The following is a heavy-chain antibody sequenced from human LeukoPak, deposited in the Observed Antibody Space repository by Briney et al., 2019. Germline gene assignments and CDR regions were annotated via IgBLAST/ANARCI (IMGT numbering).Heavy chain of an antibody. CDR3: ARSGPPIFGVVTNSDWFDP. V-gene: IGHV1-69*13. CDR1: GGTFSSYA. CDR2: IIPIFGTA. Sequence: SVKVSCKASGGTFSSYAISWVRQAPGQGLEWMGGIIPIFGTANYAQKFQGRVTITADESTSTAYMELSSLRSEDTAVYYCARSGPPIFGVVTNSDWFDPWGQGTLVTVSS. J-gene: IGHJ5*02. D-gene: IGHD3-3*01.